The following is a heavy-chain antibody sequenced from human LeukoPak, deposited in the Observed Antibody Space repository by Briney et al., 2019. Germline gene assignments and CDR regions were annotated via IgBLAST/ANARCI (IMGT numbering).Heavy chain of an antibody. CDR3: ARTVVTTIGYFDY. CDR2: IYYSGST. Sequence: SETLSLTCTVSGGSVSSGSYYWSWIRKPPGKGLEWIGYIYYSGSTNYNPSLKSRVTISVDTSKNQFSLKLSSVTAADTAVYYCARTVVTTIGYFDYWGQGTLVTVSS. D-gene: IGHD2-21*02. J-gene: IGHJ4*02. V-gene: IGHV4-61*01. CDR1: GGSVSSGSYY.